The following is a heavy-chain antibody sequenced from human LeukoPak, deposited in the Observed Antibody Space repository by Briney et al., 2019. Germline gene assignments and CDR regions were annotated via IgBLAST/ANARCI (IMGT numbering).Heavy chain of an antibody. J-gene: IGHJ6*03. D-gene: IGHD7-27*01. CDR1: GGSFSGYY. CDR3: ARHRLGSYYYSMDV. CDR2: INHSGST. V-gene: IGHV4-34*01. Sequence: PSETLSLTCAVYGGSFSGYYWSWIRQPPGKGLEWIGEINHSGSTNYNPALKSRVTISVGTSKNQFSLMLSSVTAADTAVYYCARHRLGSYYYSMDVWGKGTTVTISS.